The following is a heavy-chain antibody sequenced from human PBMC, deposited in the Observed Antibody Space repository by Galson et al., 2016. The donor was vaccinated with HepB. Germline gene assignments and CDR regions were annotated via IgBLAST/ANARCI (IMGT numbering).Heavy chain of an antibody. CDR1: GFRFSSYG. V-gene: IGHV3-30*18. CDR3: AKGATIFGGYYGMDV. CDR2: ISYDGSNK. Sequence: SLRLSCAASGFRFSSYGMHWVRQAPGKGLEWAAAISYDGSNKYYAGSVKGRFTMSRDNSKNTLYLQMNSRRGEDAAVYYCAKGATIFGGYYGMDVWGQGTLVTVSS. J-gene: IGHJ6*02. D-gene: IGHD3-3*01.